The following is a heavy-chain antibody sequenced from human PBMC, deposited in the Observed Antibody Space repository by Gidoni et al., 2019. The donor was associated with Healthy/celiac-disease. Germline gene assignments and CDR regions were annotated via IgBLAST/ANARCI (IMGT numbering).Heavy chain of an antibody. CDR1: GFTFSSYA. D-gene: IGHD6-13*01. J-gene: IGHJ4*02. CDR3: SHTPAAAPWD. CDR2: IRGSGGST. Sequence: EVQLLESGGGLVHPGGSLSLSCAASGFTFSSYAMSWVRQAPGKGMEWVSGIRGSGGSTYYADSVKGRFNISRDNSKNTLYLQMNSLRAEDTAVYYCSHTPAAAPWDWGQGTLVTVSS. V-gene: IGHV3-23*01.